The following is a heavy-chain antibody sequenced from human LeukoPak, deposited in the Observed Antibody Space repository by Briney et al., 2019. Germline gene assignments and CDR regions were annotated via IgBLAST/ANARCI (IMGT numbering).Heavy chain of an antibody. CDR1: GGSISNGDYY. CDR2: IYYSGTT. J-gene: IGHJ4*02. D-gene: IGHD2-8*01. V-gene: IGHV4-30-4*01. Sequence: SETLSLTCTVSGGSISNGDYYWNWIRQPPGKGLEWIGYIYYSGTTYYNPSLESRVTISVDTSKDQFSLKLSSVTAADTAVYYCARDRRILYSLDYWGQGTLVTVSS. CDR3: ARDRRILYSLDY.